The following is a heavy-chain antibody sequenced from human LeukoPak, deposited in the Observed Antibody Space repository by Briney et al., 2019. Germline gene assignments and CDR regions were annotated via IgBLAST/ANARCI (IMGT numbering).Heavy chain of an antibody. J-gene: IGHJ4*02. CDR3: ARDGGSSWSFDY. V-gene: IGHV4-4*07. CDR1: GGSISSYY. CDR2: IYTSGST. D-gene: IGHD6-13*01. Sequence: SETLSLTCTASGGSISSYYWSWIRQPAGKGLEWIGRIYTSGSTNYNPSLKSRVTMSVDTSKNQFSLKLSSVTAADTAVCYCARDGGSSWSFDYWGQGTLVTVSS.